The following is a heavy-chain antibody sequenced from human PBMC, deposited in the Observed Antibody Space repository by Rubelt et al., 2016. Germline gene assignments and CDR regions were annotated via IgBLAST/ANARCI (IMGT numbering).Heavy chain of an antibody. Sequence: QVQLQESGPGLVKPSETLSLTCTVSGGSISSHYWSWIRQPPGRGLEWIGYIYYSGGPHYNPSLTSRAPLTVNTHKKQVSRRLSSVTAAGTAGYYCACGYYYGSGSDFPFHYWGQGTLVTVSS. CDR2: IYYSGGP. CDR3: ACGYYYGSGSDFPFHY. J-gene: IGHJ4*02. V-gene: IGHV4-59*11. D-gene: IGHD3-10*01. CDR1: GGSISSHY.